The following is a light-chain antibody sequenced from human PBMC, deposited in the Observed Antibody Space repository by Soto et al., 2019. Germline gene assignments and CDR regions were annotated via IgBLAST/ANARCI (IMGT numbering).Light chain of an antibody. Sequence: QSVLTQPASVSGSPGQSITISCTGTSSDVGSYNLVSWYQQHPGKAPKLMIYEGSKRPSGVSNRFSGSKSGNTASLTISGLQAEDEADHYCCSYAGSSTNYVFGTGTKVTVL. CDR2: EGS. J-gene: IGLJ1*01. V-gene: IGLV2-23*01. CDR3: CSYAGSSTNYV. CDR1: SSDVGSYNL.